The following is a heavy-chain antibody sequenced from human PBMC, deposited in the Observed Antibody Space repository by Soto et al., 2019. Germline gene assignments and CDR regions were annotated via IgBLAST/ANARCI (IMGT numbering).Heavy chain of an antibody. CDR2: ITYNGDT. V-gene: IGHV1-18*01. Sequence: GASVKVSCKASGYTFTSYGISWVRQAPGQGLEWMGWITYNGDTNYPQKLQGRVTMTTDTSTSTAYMELRSLRSDDTAVYYCARVVITNYGVLDYWGQGTLVTVSS. D-gene: IGHD2-21*01. CDR1: GYTFTSYG. J-gene: IGHJ4*02. CDR3: ARVVITNYGVLDY.